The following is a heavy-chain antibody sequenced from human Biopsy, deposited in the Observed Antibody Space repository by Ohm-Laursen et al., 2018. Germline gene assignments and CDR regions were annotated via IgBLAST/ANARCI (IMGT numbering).Heavy chain of an antibody. J-gene: IGHJ3*02. CDR3: AKISCGGDCYPHAFDI. CDR1: GFPFSDYW. V-gene: IGHV3-7*01. CDR2: INEDGSQK. D-gene: IGHD2-21*02. Sequence: SLRLSCAASGFPFSDYWMTWVRQAPGKGPEWVANINEDGSQKYYLDSVQGRFTFSRDNAKNSLFLQMNSLRDEDTALYYCAKISCGGDCYPHAFDIWGQGTMVTVSS.